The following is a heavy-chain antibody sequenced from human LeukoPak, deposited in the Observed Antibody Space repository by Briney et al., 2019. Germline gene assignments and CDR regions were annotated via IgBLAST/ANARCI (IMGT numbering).Heavy chain of an antibody. CDR2: MNPNSGNT. V-gene: IGHV1-8*02. CDR1: GDTFIPYT. D-gene: IGHD4-23*01. CDR3: ASELRWQPH. Sequence: GASVKVSCKASGDTFIPYTFSWVRQASGQGLEWMGWMNPNSGNTGYAQKFQGRIIMTSDTSISTAYLELSSLRSEDTAVYYCASELRWQPHWGQEPWSPSPQ. J-gene: IGHJ4*01.